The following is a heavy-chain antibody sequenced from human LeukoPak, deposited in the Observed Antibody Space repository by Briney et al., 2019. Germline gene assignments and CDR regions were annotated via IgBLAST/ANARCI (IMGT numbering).Heavy chain of an antibody. D-gene: IGHD2-2*01. CDR3: ARGESQLLWEGEFDY. J-gene: IGHJ4*02. CDR1: GYTFTSYG. CDR2: INPSGGST. Sequence: GASVKVSCKASGYTFTSYGISWVRQAPGQGLEWMGIINPSGGSTSYAQKFQGRVTMTRDTSTSTVYMELSSLRSEDTAVYYCARGESQLLWEGEFDYWGQGTLVTVYS. V-gene: IGHV1-46*01.